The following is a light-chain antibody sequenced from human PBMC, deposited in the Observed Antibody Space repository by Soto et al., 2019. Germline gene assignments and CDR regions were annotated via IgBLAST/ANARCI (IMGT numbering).Light chain of an antibody. Sequence: QMTQSPSSLSASVGDRVTLTCRARESITTYLNWYQQKPGKAPKLLIYAASSLQSGVPSRFSGSGSGTDFTLTISSLQPEDFATYYCQQCSSTPFTFGPGTKVDIK. J-gene: IGKJ3*01. CDR3: QQCSSTPFT. CDR1: ESITTY. V-gene: IGKV1-39*01. CDR2: AAS.